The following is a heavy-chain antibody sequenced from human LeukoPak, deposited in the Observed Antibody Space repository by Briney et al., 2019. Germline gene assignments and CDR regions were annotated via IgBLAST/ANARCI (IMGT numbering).Heavy chain of an antibody. V-gene: IGHV1-58*01. J-gene: IGHJ4*02. CDR2: ILVGSGNT. CDR3: AASFSGSYFTDY. CDR1: GFTFTSSA. Sequence: SVTVSCQASGFTFTSSAVQWVRQARGQRLEWVGWILVGSGNTNYAQKFQERVTITRDMSTSTAYMELSSLRSEDTAVYYCAASFSGSYFTDYWGQGTLVTVSS. D-gene: IGHD1-26*01.